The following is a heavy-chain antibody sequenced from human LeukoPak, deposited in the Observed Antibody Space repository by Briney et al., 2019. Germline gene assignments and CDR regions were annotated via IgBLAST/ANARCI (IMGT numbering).Heavy chain of an antibody. CDR1: GFTFSSYS. CDR2: ISSSSSYI. J-gene: IGHJ4*02. CDR3: ARGTSGSYRPFDY. D-gene: IGHD1-26*01. Sequence: GGSLRLPCAASGFTFSSYSMNWVRQAPGKGLEWVSSISSSSSYIYYADSVKGRFTISRDNAKNSLYLQMNSLRAEDTAVYYCARGTSGSYRPFDYWGQGTLVTVSS. V-gene: IGHV3-21*01.